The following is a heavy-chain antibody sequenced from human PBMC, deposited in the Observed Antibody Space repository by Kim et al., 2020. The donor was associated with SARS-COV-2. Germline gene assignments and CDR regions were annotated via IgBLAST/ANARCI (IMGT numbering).Heavy chain of an antibody. Sequence: GGSLRLSCAASGFTFDDYAMHWVRQAPGKGLEWVSGISWNSGSIGYADSVKGRFTISRDNAKNSLYLQMNSLRAEDTALYYCAKDMWGIAAAGRNFDYWGQGTLVTVSS. CDR3: AKDMWGIAAAGRNFDY. J-gene: IGHJ4*02. V-gene: IGHV3-9*01. D-gene: IGHD6-13*01. CDR2: ISWNSGSI. CDR1: GFTFDDYA.